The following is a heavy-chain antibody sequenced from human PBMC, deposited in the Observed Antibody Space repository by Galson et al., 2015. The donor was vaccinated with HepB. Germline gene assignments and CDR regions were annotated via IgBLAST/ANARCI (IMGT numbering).Heavy chain of an antibody. D-gene: IGHD4-17*01. Sequence: QSGAEVKKPGESLKISCQGSGNTFTSYWIGWVRQMPGKGLEWMGIIYPGDSDTRYSPSFKGLVPISVDKSISTAYPQWSGLKASDPALYYFARHLSRYGDGLDVSVVGGQGQRVPVSS. V-gene: IGHV5-51*01. CDR3: ARHLSRYGDGLDVSVV. CDR1: GNTFTSYW. CDR2: IYPGDSDT. J-gene: IGHJ3*01.